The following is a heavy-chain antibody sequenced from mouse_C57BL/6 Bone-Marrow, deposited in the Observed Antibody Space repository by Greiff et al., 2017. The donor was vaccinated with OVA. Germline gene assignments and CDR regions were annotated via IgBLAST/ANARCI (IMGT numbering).Heavy chain of an antibody. V-gene: IGHV3-8*01. Sequence: DVKLQESGPGLAKPSQPLSLTCSVTGYSITSDYWNWIRKFPGNKLESMGYISYSGITYSTPTLNSRISITRNTSKNQYDLQLNSVTTEDTATYDCARTGTNYAMDDWGKGTSVTVSS. CDR3: ARTGTNYAMDD. CDR1: GYSITSDY. J-gene: IGHJ4*01. D-gene: IGHD4-1*01. CDR2: ISYSGIT.